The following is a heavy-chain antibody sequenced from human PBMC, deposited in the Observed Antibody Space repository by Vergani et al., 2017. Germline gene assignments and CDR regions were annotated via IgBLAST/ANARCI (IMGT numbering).Heavy chain of an antibody. CDR1: GGTFSSYA. CDR3: ARAGSVYDYSYFDY. CDR2: IIPIFGTA. D-gene: IGHD5/OR15-5a*01. J-gene: IGHJ4*02. V-gene: IGHV1-69*05. Sequence: QVQLVQSGAEVKKPGSSVKVSCKASGGTFSSYAISWVRQAPGQGLEWMGGIIPIFGTANYAQKLQGRVTMTTDTSTSTAYMELRSLRSDDTAVYYCARAGSVYDYSYFDYWGQGILVTVSS.